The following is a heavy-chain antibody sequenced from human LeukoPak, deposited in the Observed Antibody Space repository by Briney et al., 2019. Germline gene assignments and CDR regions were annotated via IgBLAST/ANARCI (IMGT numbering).Heavy chain of an antibody. Sequence: GGSLRLSCAASGFTFSSYSMNWVRQAPGKGLEWVSSISSSSSYIYYADSVKDRFTISRDNAKNSLYLQMNSLRAEDTAVYYCARASSSWDRFDYWGQGTLVTVSS. V-gene: IGHV3-21*01. CDR3: ARASSSWDRFDY. CDR1: GFTFSSYS. J-gene: IGHJ4*02. CDR2: ISSSSSYI. D-gene: IGHD6-13*01.